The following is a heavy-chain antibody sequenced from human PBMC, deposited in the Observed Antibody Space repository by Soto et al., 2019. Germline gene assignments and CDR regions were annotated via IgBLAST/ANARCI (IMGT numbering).Heavy chain of an antibody. J-gene: IGHJ3*02. D-gene: IGHD2-21*02. CDR1: GGSMSGYY. V-gene: IGHV4-59*01. Sequence: QVQLQESGPGLEKASETLSLTCTVSGGSMSGYYWSWIRQPPGKGLEWIGFIYDSGTTNYNPSLKRRGTISIDTSKNRFSLKLTSVTAADTAVYYCARVSHIVVVPAVRGAFDIWGQGTMITVPS. CDR3: ARVSHIVVVPAVRGAFDI. CDR2: IYDSGTT.